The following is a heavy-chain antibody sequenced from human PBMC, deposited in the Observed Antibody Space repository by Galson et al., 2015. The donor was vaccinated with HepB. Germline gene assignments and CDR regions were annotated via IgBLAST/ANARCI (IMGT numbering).Heavy chain of an antibody. V-gene: IGHV3-33*01. D-gene: IGHD3-3*01. J-gene: IGHJ6*03. CDR2: IWYDGSNK. CDR1: GFTFSSYG. CDR3: ARVGEHYDFWSGYTPGYMDV. Sequence: SLRLSCAASGFTFSSYGMHWVRQAPGKGLEWVAVIWYDGSNKYYADSVKGRFTISRDNSKNTLYLQMNSLRAEDTAVYYCARVGEHYDFWSGYTPGYMDVWGKGTTVTVSS.